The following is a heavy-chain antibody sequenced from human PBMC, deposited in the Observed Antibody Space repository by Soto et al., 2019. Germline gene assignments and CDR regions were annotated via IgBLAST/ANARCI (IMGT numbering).Heavy chain of an antibody. J-gene: IGHJ4*02. V-gene: IGHV3-23*01. CDR1: GSTFSSYA. Sequence: EVQLLESGGGLVQPGGSLRLSCAASGSTFSSYAMSWVRQAPGKGLEWVSAISGSGGSTYYADSVKGRFTISRDNSKNTLYLQMNSLRAEDTAVYYCAKDYVDRSRVGIVRHIVLMVYAILGTFDYWGQGTLVTVSS. D-gene: IGHD2-8*01. CDR3: AKDYVDRSRVGIVRHIVLMVYAILGTFDY. CDR2: ISGSGGST.